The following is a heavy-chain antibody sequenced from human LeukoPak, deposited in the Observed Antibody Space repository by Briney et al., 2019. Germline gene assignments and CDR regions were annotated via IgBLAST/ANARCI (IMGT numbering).Heavy chain of an antibody. J-gene: IGHJ4*02. CDR1: AGSISSYF. CDR2: IYYSGST. D-gene: IGHD6-19*01. V-gene: IGHV4-59*08. CDR3: ARQRSSGWYVTFDY. Sequence: SETLSLTCTVSAGSISSYFWSWIRQPPGKGLEWIGYIYYSGSTDHNPSLKSRLTISLDTSKNQFSLKLSSVTAADTAVYYCARQRSSGWYVTFDYWGQGTLVTVSS.